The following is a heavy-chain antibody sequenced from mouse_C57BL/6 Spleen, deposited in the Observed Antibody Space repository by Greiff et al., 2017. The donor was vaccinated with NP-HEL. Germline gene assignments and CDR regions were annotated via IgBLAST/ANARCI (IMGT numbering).Heavy chain of an antibody. CDR2: IHPNSGST. V-gene: IGHV1-64*01. CDR3: ARNGYGSSFDY. CDR1: GYTFTSYW. J-gene: IGHJ2*01. D-gene: IGHD1-1*01. Sequence: QVQLQQPGAELVKPGASVKLSCKASGYTFTSYWMHWVKQRPGQGLEWIGMIHPNSGSTNYNEKFKSKATLTVDKSSSTAYMQLSSLTSEDSAVYYCARNGYGSSFDYWGQGTTLTVSS.